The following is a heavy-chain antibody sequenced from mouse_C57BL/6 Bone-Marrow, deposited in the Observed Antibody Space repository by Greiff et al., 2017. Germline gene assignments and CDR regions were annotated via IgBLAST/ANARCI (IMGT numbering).Heavy chain of an antibody. CDR3: TTPMTTVVATDY. J-gene: IGHJ2*01. Sequence: VQLQQSGAELVRPGASVTLSCTASGFNIKDDYMHWVKQRPEQGLEWIGWIDPENGDTEYASKFQGKATITADTSSNTAYLQLSSLTSEDTAVYYCTTPMTTVVATDYWGQGTTLTVSS. D-gene: IGHD1-1*01. CDR1: GFNIKDDY. V-gene: IGHV14-4*01. CDR2: IDPENGDT.